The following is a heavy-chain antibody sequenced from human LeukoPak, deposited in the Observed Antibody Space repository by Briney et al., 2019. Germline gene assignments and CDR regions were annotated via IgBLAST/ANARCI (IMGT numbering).Heavy chain of an antibody. CDR3: ARVAVAASGIYYYYYMDV. V-gene: IGHV3-64*01. Sequence: RSGGSLRLSCAASGFTFSSYAMHWVRQAPGKGLEYVSAISSNGGSTYYANSVKGRFTISRDNSKNTLYLQMGSLRAEDMAVYYCARVAVAASGIYYYYYMDVWGKGTTVTVSS. CDR2: ISSNGGST. J-gene: IGHJ6*03. CDR1: GFTFSSYA. D-gene: IGHD6-19*01.